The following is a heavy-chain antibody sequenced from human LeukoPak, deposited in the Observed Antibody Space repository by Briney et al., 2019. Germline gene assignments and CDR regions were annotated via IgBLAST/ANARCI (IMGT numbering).Heavy chain of an antibody. CDR2: FDPEDGET. CDR1: GYTLTELF. Sequence: ASVKVSCKVSGYTLTELFMHWVRQAPGKGLEWMGGFDPEDGETIYAQKFQGRVTMTEDTSTDTAYMELSSLRSEDTAVYYCATVPQDSSGYYEYYFDYWGQGTLVTVSS. V-gene: IGHV1-24*01. CDR3: ATVPQDSSGYYEYYFDY. J-gene: IGHJ4*02. D-gene: IGHD3-22*01.